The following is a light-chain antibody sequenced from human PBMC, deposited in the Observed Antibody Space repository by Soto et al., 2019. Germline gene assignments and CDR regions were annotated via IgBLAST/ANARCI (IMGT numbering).Light chain of an antibody. J-gene: IGLJ1*01. CDR2: DVT. Sequence: QSALTQPASVSGSPGQSITISCTVTSSDVGGFNYVSWYQQHPGKAPKLMIYDVTNRPSGVSYRFSGSKSGNTASLTISGLQAEDEADYYCNSYTSSSTYVFGTGTQLTVL. V-gene: IGLV2-14*03. CDR3: NSYTSSSTYV. CDR1: SSDVGGFNY.